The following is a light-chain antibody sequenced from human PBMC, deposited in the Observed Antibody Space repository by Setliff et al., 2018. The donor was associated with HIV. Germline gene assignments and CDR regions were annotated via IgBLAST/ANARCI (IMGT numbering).Light chain of an antibody. CDR1: SSDVGGYNF. CDR3: KSYTSTSTIGV. V-gene: IGLV2-14*03. CDR2: DVT. Sequence: QSALAQPRSVSGSPGQSVTFSCTGTSSDVGGYNFVAWYQQHTGKAPKLLIYDVTNRPSGVSNRFSGSKSGNTASLTISGLQAEDEADYYCKSYTSTSTIGVFGTGTKVTVL. J-gene: IGLJ1*01.